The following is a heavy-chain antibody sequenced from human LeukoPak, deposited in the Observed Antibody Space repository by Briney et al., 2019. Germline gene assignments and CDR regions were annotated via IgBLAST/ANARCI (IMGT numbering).Heavy chain of an antibody. Sequence: ASVKVSCKASGYTFTNYFMHWVRQTPGQRRVWMGIIDPSGGSSSYAQKFQGRVPMTRDTSTCTVYMELSSLRSEDTAVYYCARGGSSSSPFFDYWGQGTLVTVSS. CDR1: GYTFTNYF. CDR2: IDPSGGSS. CDR3: ARGGSSSSPFFDY. V-gene: IGHV1-46*01. D-gene: IGHD6-13*01. J-gene: IGHJ4*02.